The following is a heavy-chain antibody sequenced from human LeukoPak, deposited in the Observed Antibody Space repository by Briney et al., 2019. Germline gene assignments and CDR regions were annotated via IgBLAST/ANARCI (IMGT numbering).Heavy chain of an antibody. CDR2: ISHSGST. V-gene: IGHV4-34*01. D-gene: IGHD2-15*01. CDR1: GGSFSGYY. Sequence: SETLSLTCAVYGGSFSGYYWSWIRQPPGKGLEWIGEISHSGSTNYNPSLKSRVTISVDTSKNQFSLKLSSVTAADTAVYYCARGGKCSGGGCCSRRGHDWYFDLWGRGTLATVSS. J-gene: IGHJ2*01. CDR3: ARGGKCSGGGCCSRRGHDWYFDL.